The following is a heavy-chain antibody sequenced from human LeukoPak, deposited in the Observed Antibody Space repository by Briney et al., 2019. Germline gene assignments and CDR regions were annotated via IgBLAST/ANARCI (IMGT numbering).Heavy chain of an antibody. V-gene: IGHV1-18*01. CDR1: GYTFTSYG. D-gene: IGHD6-19*01. Sequence: ASVKVSCKASGYTFTSYGISWVRQAPGQGLEWMEWISAYNGNTNYARKLQGRVTMTTDTSTSTAYMELRSLRSDDTAVYYCARDLVAVAARGDSMDVWGQGTTVTVSS. J-gene: IGHJ6*02. CDR2: ISAYNGNT. CDR3: ARDLVAVAARGDSMDV.